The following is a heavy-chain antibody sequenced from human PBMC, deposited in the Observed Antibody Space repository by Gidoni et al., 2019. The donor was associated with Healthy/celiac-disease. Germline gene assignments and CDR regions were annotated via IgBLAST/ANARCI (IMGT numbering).Heavy chain of an antibody. CDR2: IRSKTDGGTT. CDR1: GFTFSNAW. Sequence: EVQLVESGGGLVKPGGSLGLSCAAPGFTFSNAWMNWVRQAPGKGLEWVGRIRSKTDGGTTDYAAPVKGRFTISRDDSKNTLYLQMNSLKTEDTAVYYCTTDPFLAYQLMSWGQGTLVTVSS. J-gene: IGHJ5*02. CDR3: TTDPFLAYQLMS. V-gene: IGHV3-15*01. D-gene: IGHD2-2*01.